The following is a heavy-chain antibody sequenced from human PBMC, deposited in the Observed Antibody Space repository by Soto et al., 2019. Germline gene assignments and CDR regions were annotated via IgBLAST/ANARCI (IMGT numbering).Heavy chain of an antibody. Sequence: LRLSCVASGFTFRTYTMNWVRQAPGKGLEWVSGIRGFSPYTFYAESVKGRFTISRDNAKNSLYLQMNSLGVEDTAVYYCARDRGYDAHDYYYNAMDVWGQGTTVTVSS. CDR2: IRGFSPYT. CDR3: ARDRGYDAHDYYYNAMDV. V-gene: IGHV3-21*01. D-gene: IGHD2-15*01. J-gene: IGHJ6*02. CDR1: GFTFRTYT.